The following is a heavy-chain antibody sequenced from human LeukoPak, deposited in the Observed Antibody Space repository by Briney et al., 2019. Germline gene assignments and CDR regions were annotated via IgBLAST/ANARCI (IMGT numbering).Heavy chain of an antibody. CDR1: GFTFSSYG. Sequence: GGSLRLSCAASGFTFSSYGMYWVRQAPGKGLEWVAFIRYDGSNKYYADSVKGRFTISRDNSKNTLYLQMNSLKTEDTAEYYCTRYNVGFESWGQGTLVTVSS. J-gene: IGHJ4*02. CDR3: TRYNVGFES. V-gene: IGHV3-30*02. D-gene: IGHD1-1*01. CDR2: IRYDGSNK.